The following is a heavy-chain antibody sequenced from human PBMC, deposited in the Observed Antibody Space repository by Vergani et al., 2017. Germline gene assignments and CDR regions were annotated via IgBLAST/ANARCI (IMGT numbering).Heavy chain of an antibody. CDR1: GGSISSSTYY. CDR3: ARPLYYYYYMDV. V-gene: IGHV4-39*01. Sequence: QLQLQESGPGLVKPSETLSLTCTVSGGSISSSTYYWGWIRQPPGKGLEWLGSVYYSGSTYYNPSLKSRVTISVDTSKNHFSLKLNSVTAADTAVYYCARPLYYYYYMDVWGNGTTVTVSS. J-gene: IGHJ6*03. CDR2: VYYSGST.